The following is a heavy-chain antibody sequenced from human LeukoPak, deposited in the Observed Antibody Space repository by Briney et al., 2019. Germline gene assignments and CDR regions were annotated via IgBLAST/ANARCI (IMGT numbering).Heavy chain of an antibody. J-gene: IGHJ6*03. CDR1: GGSISSGSYY. Sequence: SETLSLTCNVSGGSISSGSYYWSWIRQPAGKGLEWIGRMYTSGSTNYNPSLKSRVTMSVDTSKNQFSLKLSSVTAADTAVYYCARDTIAVAGTYYYMDVWGKGTTVTISS. D-gene: IGHD6-19*01. CDR3: ARDTIAVAGTYYYMDV. V-gene: IGHV4-61*02. CDR2: MYTSGST.